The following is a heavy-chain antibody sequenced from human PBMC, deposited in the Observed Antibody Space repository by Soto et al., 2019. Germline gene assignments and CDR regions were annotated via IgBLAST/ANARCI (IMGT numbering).Heavy chain of an antibody. CDR1: GFIVSSHY. D-gene: IGHD3-16*01. CDR2: IYSGGST. CDR3: ARSWGYLDY. J-gene: IGHJ4*01. Sequence: PGGSLRLSCAASGFIVSSHYMGWVRQAPGKGLECVSVIYSGGSTEYAVSVKGRFTISRDKSKNTLYLQMNSLRAEDTALYYCARSWGYLDYWGQGTLVTVSS. V-gene: IGHV3-53*01.